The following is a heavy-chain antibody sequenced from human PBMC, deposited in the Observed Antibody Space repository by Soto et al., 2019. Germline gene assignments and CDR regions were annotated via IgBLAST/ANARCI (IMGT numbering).Heavy chain of an antibody. V-gene: IGHV1-2*04. Sequence: QVQLVQSGAEVKKPGASVKVSFKASGYTFTDYYMHWVRQAPGQRLEWMGWINPNSGTTNYAQKFQGWVTMTRDTSITTVYLEVSRLRSDDTAVYYCARVPRGVYYGMDVGGHGTTVTVSS. CDR1: GYTFTDYY. CDR2: INPNSGTT. D-gene: IGHD3-10*01. J-gene: IGHJ6*02. CDR3: ARVPRGVYYGMDV.